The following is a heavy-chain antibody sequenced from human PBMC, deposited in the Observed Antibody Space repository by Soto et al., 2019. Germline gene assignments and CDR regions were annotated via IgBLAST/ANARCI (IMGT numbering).Heavy chain of an antibody. CDR3: ARDQYLMVSHDAFDI. Sequence: ASVKVSCKASGYAFTSYAMHWVRQAPGQRLEWMGWINAGNGNTKYSQKFQGRVTITRDTSASTAYMELSSLRSEDTAVYYCARDQYLMVSHDAFDIWGQGTMVTVSS. V-gene: IGHV1-3*01. CDR2: INAGNGNT. CDR1: GYAFTSYA. D-gene: IGHD2-8*01. J-gene: IGHJ3*02.